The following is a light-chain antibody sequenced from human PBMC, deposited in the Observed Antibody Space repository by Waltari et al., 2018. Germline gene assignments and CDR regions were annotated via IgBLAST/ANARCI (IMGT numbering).Light chain of an antibody. CDR3: HQYDNLPPTT. CDR2: DAS. CDR1: QDISNY. V-gene: IGKV1-33*01. J-gene: IGKJ3*01. Sequence: DIQMTQSPSSLSASVGDRVTITCQACQDISNYLNWYQQKPGKAPKLLIYDASNLETGVPSRFSGSGSGTDFTFTISSLQPEDIATYYCHQYDNLPPTTFGPGTKVDIK.